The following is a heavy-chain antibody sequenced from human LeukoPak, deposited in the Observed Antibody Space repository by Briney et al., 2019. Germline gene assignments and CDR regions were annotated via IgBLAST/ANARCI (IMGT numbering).Heavy chain of an antibody. Sequence: GGSLRLSCAASGFTFSDFYMTWIRQAPGKGLEWVSYISNSGSTIYYADSVKGRFTISRDNAKNSLYLQMNSLRAEDTAVYYCARSYCGDDCYSEEGYFDYWGQGTLVTVSS. CDR3: ARSYCGDDCYSEEGYFDY. CDR1: GFTFSDFY. CDR2: ISNSGSTI. V-gene: IGHV3-11*01. J-gene: IGHJ4*02. D-gene: IGHD2-21*02.